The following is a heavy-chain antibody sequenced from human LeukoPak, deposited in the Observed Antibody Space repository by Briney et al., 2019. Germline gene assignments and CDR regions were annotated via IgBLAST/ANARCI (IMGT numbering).Heavy chain of an antibody. CDR2: ISSSGSTI. CDR3: ARDAYSSGWSHDAFDI. J-gene: IGHJ3*02. CDR1: GFTFSSYE. V-gene: IGHV3-48*03. Sequence: GGSLRLSCAASGFTFSSYEMNWVRQAPGKGLEWVSYISSSGSTIYYADSVKGRFTISRDNAKNSLYLQMNSLRAEDTAVYYCARDAYSSGWSHDAFDIWGQGTMVTVSS. D-gene: IGHD6-19*01.